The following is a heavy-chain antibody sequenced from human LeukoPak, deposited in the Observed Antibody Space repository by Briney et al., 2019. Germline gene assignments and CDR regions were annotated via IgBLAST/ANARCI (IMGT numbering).Heavy chain of an antibody. Sequence: SETLSLTCTVSGGSISSSSYYWGWIRQPPGKGLEWIGSIYYSGSTYYNPSLKSRVTISVDTSKNQFSLKLSSVTAADTAVYYCARDRVGATIVFDYWGQGTLVTVSS. D-gene: IGHD1-26*01. V-gene: IGHV4-39*07. CDR2: IYYSGST. J-gene: IGHJ4*02. CDR1: GGSISSSSYY. CDR3: ARDRVGATIVFDY.